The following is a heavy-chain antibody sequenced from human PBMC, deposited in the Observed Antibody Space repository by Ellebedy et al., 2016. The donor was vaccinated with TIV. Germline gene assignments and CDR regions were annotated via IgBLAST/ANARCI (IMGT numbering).Heavy chain of an antibody. J-gene: IGHJ6*02. CDR3: SRNWGGSGSFPFAMDV. CDR1: GGSISSTDW. CDR2: IFHSWST. Sequence: MPSETLSLTCAVSGGSISSTDWWSWWSWVRQSPGKGLEWIGDIFHSWSTNYNPSLKCRVTMSVGKSKNQFSLNLSSLTAADTAVYYCSRNWGGSGSFPFAMDVWGQGTTVTVSS. D-gene: IGHD3-10*01. V-gene: IGHV4-4*02.